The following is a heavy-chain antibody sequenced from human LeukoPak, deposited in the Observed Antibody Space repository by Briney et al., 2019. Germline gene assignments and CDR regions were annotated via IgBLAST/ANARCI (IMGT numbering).Heavy chain of an antibody. CDR2: ISYDGSNK. CDR3: ARGGYGDYERYNWFDP. V-gene: IGHV3-30-3*01. J-gene: IGHJ5*02. Sequence: PGGSLRLSCAASGFTFSNYAMHWVRQAPGKGLEWVAVISYDGSNKYYADSVKGRFTISRDNSKKTLYLQMNTLRPEDTAVYYCARGGYGDYERYNWFDPWGQGTLVTVSS. D-gene: IGHD4-17*01. CDR1: GFTFSNYA.